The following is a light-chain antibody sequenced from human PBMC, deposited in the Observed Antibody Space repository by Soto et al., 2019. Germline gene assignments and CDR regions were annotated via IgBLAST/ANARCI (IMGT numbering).Light chain of an antibody. Sequence: DIQLTQSPSFLSASVGDRVTITCRASQGISSYLAWYQQKPGKAPKLLIYAASTLQSGVPSRFSGSGSGTEFTLTISSLQPEDFATYYCQQLNSYPFTFSQGTRLEIK. V-gene: IGKV1-9*01. J-gene: IGKJ5*01. CDR3: QQLNSYPFT. CDR2: AAS. CDR1: QGISSY.